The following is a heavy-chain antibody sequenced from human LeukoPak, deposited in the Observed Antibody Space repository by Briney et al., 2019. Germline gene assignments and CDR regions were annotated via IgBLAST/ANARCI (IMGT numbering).Heavy chain of an antibody. CDR2: IGSSSNYR. J-gene: IGHJ4*02. CDR1: GFTFSSYA. D-gene: IGHD2-2*02. CDR3: ARTSVAAAISPYYFDY. V-gene: IGHV3-21*01. Sequence: GGSLRLSCAASGFTFSSYAMSWVRQAPGKGLEWVSFIGSSSNYRYYADSVKGRFTISRDNAKNSLYLQMASLRAEDTAVYYCARTSVAAAISPYYFDYWGQGTPVTVPS.